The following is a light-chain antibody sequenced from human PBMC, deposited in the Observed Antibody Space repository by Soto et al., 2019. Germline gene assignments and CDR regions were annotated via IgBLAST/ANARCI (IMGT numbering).Light chain of an antibody. V-gene: IGKV1-9*01. CDR1: QGINIH. J-gene: IGKJ4*01. CDR2: AAS. CDR3: QQYYSTPLT. Sequence: DIQLTQSPSFLSASVGDRVSITCRASQGINIHLAWYQQGPGKAPILLIYAASTLQSGVPSRFSGSASGTEFTLTISSLQAEDVAVYYCQQYYSTPLTFGGGTKVDIK.